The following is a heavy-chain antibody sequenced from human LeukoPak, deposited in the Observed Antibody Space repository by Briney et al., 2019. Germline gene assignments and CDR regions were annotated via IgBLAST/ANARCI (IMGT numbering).Heavy chain of an antibody. D-gene: IGHD5/OR15-5a*01. V-gene: IGHV3-15*01. CDR2: IKSKTDGGTT. CDR3: TTDRPSTLPQY. Sequence: GGSLRLSCAASGFTFSNAWMTWVRQAPGKGLEWVGLIKSKTDGGTTDYAAPVKGRFTISRDDSKNTLYLQMNSLKTEDTAVYYCTTDRPSTLPQYWGQGTLVTVSS. J-gene: IGHJ4*02. CDR1: GFTFSNAW.